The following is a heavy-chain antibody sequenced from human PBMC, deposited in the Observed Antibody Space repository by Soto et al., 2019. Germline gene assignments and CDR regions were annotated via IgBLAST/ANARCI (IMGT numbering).Heavy chain of an antibody. V-gene: IGHV3-73*01. CDR1: GFTFSGSA. CDR3: STRPGSYYAFDI. J-gene: IGHJ3*02. D-gene: IGHD1-26*01. CDR2: IRSKANSYAT. Sequence: GGSLRLSCAASGFTFSGSAMHWVRQASGKGLEWVGRIRSKANSYATSYAASVKGRFTISRDDSKNTAYRQMNSLKTEYTVLYYCSTRPGSYYAFDIWGLGTMVTVS.